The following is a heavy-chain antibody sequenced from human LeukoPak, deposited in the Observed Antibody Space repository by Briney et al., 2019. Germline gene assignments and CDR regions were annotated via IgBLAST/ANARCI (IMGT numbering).Heavy chain of an antibody. V-gene: IGHV1-2*06. Sequence: ASVKVSYKAFEYTFTGYYMHGVRQAPGQGLEWMGRINPNSGGANYAQKFQGRATTTRDTSISTAYMELSRLRSDDTAVYYCARSPYSYGFTSDYWGQGTLVTVSS. CDR2: INPNSGGA. CDR3: ARSPYSYGFTSDY. D-gene: IGHD5-18*01. CDR1: EYTFTGYY. J-gene: IGHJ4*02.